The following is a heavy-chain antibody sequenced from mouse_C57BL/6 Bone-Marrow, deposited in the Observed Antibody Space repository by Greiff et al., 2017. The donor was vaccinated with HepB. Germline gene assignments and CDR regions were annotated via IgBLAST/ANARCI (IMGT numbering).Heavy chain of an antibody. D-gene: IGHD2-2*01. J-gene: IGHJ2*01. V-gene: IGHV14-4*01. CDR2: IDPENGDT. CDR1: GFNIKDDY. CDR3: NAPEMVTAGYFDY. Sequence: VQLKQSGAELVRPGASVKLSCTAPGFNIKDDYMHWVKQRPEQGLEWIGWIDPENGDTEYASKLQGKAPITADTSSNTAYLQLSGLTSEDTAVYYWNAPEMVTAGYFDYWGQGTTLTVAS.